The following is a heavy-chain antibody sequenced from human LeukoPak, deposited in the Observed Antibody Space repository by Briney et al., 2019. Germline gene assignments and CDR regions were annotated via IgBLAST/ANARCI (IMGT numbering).Heavy chain of an antibody. D-gene: IGHD5-18*01. CDR1: GYTLTELS. Sequence: GASVRVSCKVSGYTLTELSMHWVRQAPGKGLEWTGGFDPEDGETIYAQKFQGRVTMTEDTSTDTAYMELSSLRSEDTAVYYCATGRDSYGYTPKVGSFDYWGQGTLVTVSS. CDR2: FDPEDGET. J-gene: IGHJ4*02. V-gene: IGHV1-24*01. CDR3: ATGRDSYGYTPKVGSFDY.